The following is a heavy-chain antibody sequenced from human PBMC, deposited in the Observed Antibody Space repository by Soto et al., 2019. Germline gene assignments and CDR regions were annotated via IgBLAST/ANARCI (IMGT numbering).Heavy chain of an antibody. Sequence: GASVKVSCKASGYTFTSYAMHWVRQAPGQRLEWMGWINAGNGKTKYSQKFQGRVTITRDTSASTAYMELSSLRSEDTAVYYCARDRLLGYCSSTSCYSPNFDYWGQGSLVTVSS. CDR3: ARDRLLGYCSSTSCYSPNFDY. CDR1: GYTFTSYA. CDR2: INAGNGKT. D-gene: IGHD2-2*01. J-gene: IGHJ4*02. V-gene: IGHV1-3*01.